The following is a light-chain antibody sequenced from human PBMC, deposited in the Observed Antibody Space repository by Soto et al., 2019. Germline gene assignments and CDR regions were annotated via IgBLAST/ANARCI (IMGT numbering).Light chain of an antibody. Sequence: DIQMTQSPSSLSASVGDRVTITCRASQYISNYLAWYQQKPGEVPKLLIYAASTLQKGVQSRFSGSGSGTLFTLSINNLQPDDVATYYCQKYNSAPKTFGRGTRLEIK. CDR1: QYISNY. CDR2: AAS. V-gene: IGKV1-27*01. J-gene: IGKJ2*01. CDR3: QKYNSAPKT.